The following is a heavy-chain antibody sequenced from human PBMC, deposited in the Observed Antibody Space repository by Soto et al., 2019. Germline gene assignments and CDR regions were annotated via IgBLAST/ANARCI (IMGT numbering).Heavy chain of an antibody. Sequence: PSETLSLTCTVSGGSISSYYWSWIRQPPGKGLEWIGYIYYSGSTNYNPSLKSRVTISVDTSKNQFSLKLSSVTAADTAVYYCLYGDYNYFEYWGQGTRVTVSS. CDR2: IYYSGST. D-gene: IGHD4-17*01. V-gene: IGHV4-59*01. J-gene: IGHJ4*02. CDR3: LYGDYNYFEY. CDR1: GGSISSYY.